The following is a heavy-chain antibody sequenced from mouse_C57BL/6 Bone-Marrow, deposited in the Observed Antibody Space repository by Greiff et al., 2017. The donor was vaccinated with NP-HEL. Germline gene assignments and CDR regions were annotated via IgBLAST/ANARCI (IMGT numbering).Heavy chain of an antibody. V-gene: IGHV1-47*01. CDR3: ARGDLLLRSFDY. CDR1: GYTFTTYP. Sequence: LVESGAELVKPGASVKMSCKASGYTFTTYPIEWMKQNHGKSLEWIGNFHPYNDDTKYNEKFKGKATLTVEKSSSTVYLELSRLTSDDSAVYYCARGDLLLRSFDYWGQGTTLTVSS. CDR2: FHPYNDDT. D-gene: IGHD1-1*01. J-gene: IGHJ2*01.